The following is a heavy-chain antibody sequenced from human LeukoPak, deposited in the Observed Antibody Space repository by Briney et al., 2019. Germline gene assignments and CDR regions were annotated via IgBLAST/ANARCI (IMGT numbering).Heavy chain of an antibody. Sequence: GGSLRLPCAASGFTCSGSAMLWVRQASGKGLEWVGRIRSKANSYATAYAASVKGRFTISRDDSKNTAYLQMNSLKTEDTAVYYCTRPSLAAAEADYWGQGTLVTVSS. CDR2: IRSKANSYAT. V-gene: IGHV3-73*01. D-gene: IGHD6-25*01. J-gene: IGHJ4*02. CDR3: TRPSLAAAEADY. CDR1: GFTCSGSA.